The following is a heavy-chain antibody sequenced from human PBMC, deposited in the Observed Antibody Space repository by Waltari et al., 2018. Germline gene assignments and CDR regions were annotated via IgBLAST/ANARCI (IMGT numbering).Heavy chain of an antibody. CDR1: GGPISSSSYY. J-gene: IGHJ6*02. CDR2: IYYSGST. CDR3: ARHRYSSSWYYYYYGMDV. V-gene: IGHV4-39*01. Sequence: QLQLQESAPGLVKHSEPLSLTCTVPGGPISSSSYYWGWISQPPGKGLEWIGSIYYSGSTYYNPSLKSRVTISVDTSKNQFSLKLSSVTAADTAVYYCARHRYSSSWYYYYYGMDVWGQGTTVTVSS. D-gene: IGHD6-13*01.